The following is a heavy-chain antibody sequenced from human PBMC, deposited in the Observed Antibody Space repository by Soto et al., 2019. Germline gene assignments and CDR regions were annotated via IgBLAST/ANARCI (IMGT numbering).Heavy chain of an antibody. Sequence: EVQLVESGGGLVKPGGSLRLSCIGSAFIFSSSTMTWVRQAPGKGLEWVSSISSSSAYIYNADSLKGRFSISRDNAKNSLYLQMDSLRAEDTAVYFCARDLGEMYAVWGQGALVTVSS. CDR3: ARDLGEMYAV. CDR1: AFIFSSST. V-gene: IGHV3-21*01. J-gene: IGHJ1*01. CDR2: ISSSSAYI. D-gene: IGHD2-8*01.